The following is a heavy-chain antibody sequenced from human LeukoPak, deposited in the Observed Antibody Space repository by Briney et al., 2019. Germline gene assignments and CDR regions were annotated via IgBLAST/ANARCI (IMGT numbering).Heavy chain of an antibody. CDR2: IIPIFGTA. Sequence: SVKVSCKASGGTFSSYAISWVRQAPGQGLEWMGGIIPIFGTANYAQKLQGRVTMTTDTSTSTAYMELRSLRSDDTAVYYCARATGRVVRGITWRYFDYWGQGTLVTVSS. D-gene: IGHD3-10*01. J-gene: IGHJ4*02. V-gene: IGHV1-69*05. CDR1: GGTFSSYA. CDR3: ARATGRVVRGITWRYFDY.